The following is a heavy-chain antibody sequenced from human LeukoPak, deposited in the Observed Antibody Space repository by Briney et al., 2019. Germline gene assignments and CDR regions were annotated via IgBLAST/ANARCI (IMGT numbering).Heavy chain of an antibody. Sequence: ASVKVSCKASGYTFTGYYMHWVRQAPGQGLEWMGLINPNNGGTHYSKKFQGRVTMTRDTSITTAYMELSRLTSDDTAVYYCAKDVDAVAAPFNGWFDPWGQGTLVTVSS. V-gene: IGHV1-2*06. J-gene: IGHJ5*02. CDR2: INPNNGGT. D-gene: IGHD6-6*01. CDR1: GYTFTGYY. CDR3: AKDVDAVAAPFNGWFDP.